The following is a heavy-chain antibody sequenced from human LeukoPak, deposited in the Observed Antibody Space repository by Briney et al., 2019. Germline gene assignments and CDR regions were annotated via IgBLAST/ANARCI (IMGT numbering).Heavy chain of an antibody. CDR2: ISYDGSNK. CDR3: ARSPPGGGWYSHDAFDI. Sequence: SGGSLRLSCAASGFTFSSYGMHWVRQAPGKGLEWVAVISYDGSNKYYADSVKGRFTISRDNSKNTLYLQMNSLRAEDTAVYYCARSPPGGGWYSHDAFDIWGQGTMVTVSS. D-gene: IGHD6-19*01. J-gene: IGHJ3*02. V-gene: IGHV3-30*19. CDR1: GFTFSSYG.